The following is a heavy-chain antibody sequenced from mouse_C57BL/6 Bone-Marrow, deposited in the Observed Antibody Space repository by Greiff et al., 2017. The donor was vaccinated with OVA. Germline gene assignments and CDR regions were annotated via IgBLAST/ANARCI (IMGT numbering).Heavy chain of an antibody. V-gene: IGHV5-17*01. CDR1: GFTFSDYG. Sequence: EVQLVESGGGLVKPGGSLKLSCAASGFTFSDYGMHWVRQAPEKGLEWVAYISRGSSTISYADTVKGRFTLSRDNAKNTLFLQMTRLRTEDTAMYYCERGDYGHWYFDVWGTGTTVTVSS. J-gene: IGHJ1*03. D-gene: IGHD1-1*01. CDR3: ERGDYGHWYFDV. CDR2: ISRGSSTI.